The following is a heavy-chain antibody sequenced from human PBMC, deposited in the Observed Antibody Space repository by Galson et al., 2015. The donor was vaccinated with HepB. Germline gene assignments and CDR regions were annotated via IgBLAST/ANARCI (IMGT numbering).Heavy chain of an antibody. V-gene: IGHV3-15*01. CDR1: GFTFSNAW. Sequence: SLRLSCAASGFTFSNAWMSWVRQAPGKGLEWVGRIKSKTDGGTTDYAAPVKGRFTISRDDSKNTLYLQMNSLKTEDTAVYYCTTDLVGGGGTTVFADYWGQGTLVTVSS. J-gene: IGHJ4*02. CDR2: IKSKTDGGTT. D-gene: IGHD1-7*01. CDR3: TTDLVGGGGTTVFADY.